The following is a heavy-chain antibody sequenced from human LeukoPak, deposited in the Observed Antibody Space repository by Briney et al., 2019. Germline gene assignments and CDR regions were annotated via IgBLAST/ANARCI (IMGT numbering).Heavy chain of an antibody. D-gene: IGHD4-17*01. CDR3: ARAVQVTTGGLFDY. Sequence: SVKVSCKASGGTFTNYAISWVRQAPGQGLEWMGGIIPIFSTPNYAQKFQGRVTITADKSTSTAYMELSSLRSEDTAVYYCARAVQVTTGGLFDYWGQGTLVTVSS. CDR2: IIPIFSTP. V-gene: IGHV1-69*06. CDR1: GGTFTNYA. J-gene: IGHJ4*02.